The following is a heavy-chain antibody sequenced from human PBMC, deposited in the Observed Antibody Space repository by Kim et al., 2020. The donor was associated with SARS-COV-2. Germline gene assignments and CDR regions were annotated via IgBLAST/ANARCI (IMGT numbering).Heavy chain of an antibody. CDR1: GFTFSSYS. J-gene: IGHJ4*02. V-gene: IGHV3-48*02. Sequence: GGSLRLSCAASGFTFSSYSMNWVHQAPGKGLEWVSYISSSSSTIYYADSVKGRFTISRDNAKNSLYLQMNSLRDEDTAVYYCARDLDYDFWSGYSRSFDYWGQGTLVTVSS. CDR2: ISSSSSTI. CDR3: ARDLDYDFWSGYSRSFDY. D-gene: IGHD3-3*01.